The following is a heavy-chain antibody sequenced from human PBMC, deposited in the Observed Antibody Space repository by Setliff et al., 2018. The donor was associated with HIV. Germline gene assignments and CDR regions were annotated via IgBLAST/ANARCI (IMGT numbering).Heavy chain of an antibody. CDR3: ARRGYSSGYFDY. V-gene: IGHV4-39*01. D-gene: IGHD6-19*01. CDR1: GGSISSGSYY. J-gene: IGHJ4*02. CDR2: IYYSGSS. Sequence: SETLSLTCTVSGGSISSGSYYWGWTRQPPGKGLEWIGNIYYSGSSYYNPSLKSRVTISVDTSKNQFSLKLSSVTAADTAVYYCARRGYSSGYFDYWGQGMLVTVSS.